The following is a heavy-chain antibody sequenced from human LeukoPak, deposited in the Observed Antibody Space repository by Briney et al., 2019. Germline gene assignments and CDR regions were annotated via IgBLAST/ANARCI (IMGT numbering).Heavy chain of an antibody. CDR3: GRSHYYDPDFDY. CDR1: GFNGGSNY. Sequence: QSGGSVPLLGAGSGFNGGSNYKSGLRQAPGKGLEWVSVIYSGGSTYYADSVKGRFTISRDNSKNTLYLQMISLRAEDTAVYYCGRSHYYDPDFDYWGQGTLVTVSS. D-gene: IGHD3-3*01. CDR2: IYSGGST. J-gene: IGHJ4*02. V-gene: IGHV3-66*01.